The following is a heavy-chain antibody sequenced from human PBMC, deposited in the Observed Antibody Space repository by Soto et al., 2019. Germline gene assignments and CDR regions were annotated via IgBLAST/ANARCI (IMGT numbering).Heavy chain of an antibody. D-gene: IGHD6-19*01. Sequence: EVRLVETGGGLIQPGGSLRLSCAASGFTVSDTYMNWVRQAPGKGLEWVSVIYSGSATYYADPAKGRFTISRDNSKNTVFLQMSSLRVDDTAVYYCARGKSGWLTFDYWGQGILVTVSS. CDR1: GFTVSDTY. J-gene: IGHJ4*02. CDR2: IYSGSAT. V-gene: IGHV3-53*02. CDR3: ARGKSGWLTFDY.